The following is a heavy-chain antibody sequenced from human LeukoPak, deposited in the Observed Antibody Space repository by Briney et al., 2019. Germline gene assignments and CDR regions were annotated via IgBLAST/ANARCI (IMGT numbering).Heavy chain of an antibody. J-gene: IGHJ5*02. D-gene: IGHD3-9*01. V-gene: IGHV1-18*01. CDR1: GYISVSYG. Sequence: GASVKVSCKASGYISVSYGITWVRQAPGQGLEWMGWISASNGKTNYAQKFQDRVTMTTDTSTSTVNMELRSLRSDDTAVYFCAREGAVYDSLTGYLAWFDPWGQGTQVIVSS. CDR2: ISASNGKT. CDR3: AREGAVYDSLTGYLAWFDP.